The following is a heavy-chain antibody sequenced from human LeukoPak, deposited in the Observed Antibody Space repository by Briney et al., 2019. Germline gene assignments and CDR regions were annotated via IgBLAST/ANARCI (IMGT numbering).Heavy chain of an antibody. Sequence: AGGSLRLSCAASGFTFSSYWMSWIRQPPGKGLEWIGYIYYSGSTNYNPSLKSRVTISVDTSKNQFSLKLSSVTAADTAVYYCARQNGYSSSWGQGTLVTVSS. D-gene: IGHD6-13*01. CDR1: GFTFSSYW. J-gene: IGHJ4*02. CDR3: ARQNGYSSS. CDR2: IYYSGST. V-gene: IGHV4-59*08.